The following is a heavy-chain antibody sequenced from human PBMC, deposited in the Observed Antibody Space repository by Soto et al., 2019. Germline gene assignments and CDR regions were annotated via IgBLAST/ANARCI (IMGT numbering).Heavy chain of an antibody. Sequence: SVKVSCKTSGYIFTTYHFNWVRQAPGQGLEWMGLISADSGEPRYAQKFQGRVAMTTDTSTRTAYMELRGLTSDDTAVYYCGVSAGLDFWGQGTRVTVSS. CDR3: GVSAGLDF. V-gene: IGHV1-18*04. CDR1: GYIFTTYH. CDR2: ISADSGEP. J-gene: IGHJ4*02. D-gene: IGHD6-13*01.